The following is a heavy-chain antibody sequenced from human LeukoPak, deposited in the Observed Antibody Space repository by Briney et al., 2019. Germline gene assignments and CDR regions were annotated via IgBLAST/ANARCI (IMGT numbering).Heavy chain of an antibody. CDR2: IYYSGST. CDR3: ARVELMDSSGPGDWFDP. V-gene: IGHV4-39*07. J-gene: IGHJ5*02. Sequence: SETLSLTCTVSGGSISSSSYYWGWIRQPPGKGLEWIGSIYYSGSTYYNPSLKSRVTISVDTSKNQFSLKLSSVTAADTAVYYCARVELMDSSGPGDWFDPWGQGTLVTASS. CDR1: GGSISSSSYY. D-gene: IGHD3-22*01.